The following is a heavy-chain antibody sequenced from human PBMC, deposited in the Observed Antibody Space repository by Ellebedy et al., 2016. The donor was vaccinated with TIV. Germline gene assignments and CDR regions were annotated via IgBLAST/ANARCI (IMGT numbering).Heavy chain of an antibody. CDR2: SSANGDT. D-gene: IGHD2-8*01. J-gene: IGHJ5*02. V-gene: IGHV3-23*01. CDR3: AKGVYET. Sequence: PGGSLRLSCAGSGFTFSVYGINWVRQAPGKGLEWVSLSSANGDTFYADSVKGRFTVSRDNSKNTLHLQMNSLRVEDTARYYCAKGVYETWGQGTQVTVSS. CDR1: GFTFSVYG.